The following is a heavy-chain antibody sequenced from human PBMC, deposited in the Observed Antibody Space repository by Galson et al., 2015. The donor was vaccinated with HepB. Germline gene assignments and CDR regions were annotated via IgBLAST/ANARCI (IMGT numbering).Heavy chain of an antibody. D-gene: IGHD3-10*01. V-gene: IGHV1-2*02. CDR2: INPNSGGT. CDR1: GYTFTGYY. J-gene: IGHJ4*02. Sequence: SVKVSCKASGYTFTGYYMHWVRRAPGQGLEWMGWINPNSGGTNYAQKFQGRVTMTRDTSISTAYMELSRLRSDDTAVYYCARDRSGLVGRRPLDYWGQGTLVTVSS. CDR3: ARDRSGLVGRRPLDY.